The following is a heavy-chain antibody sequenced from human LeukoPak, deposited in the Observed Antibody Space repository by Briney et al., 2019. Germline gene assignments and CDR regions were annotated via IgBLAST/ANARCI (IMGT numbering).Heavy chain of an antibody. Sequence: GGSLRLSCAASGFTFSSYSMSWVRQAPGKGLEWVSSISSSSSYIYYADSVKGRFTISRDNAKNSPYLQMNSLRAEDTAVYYCARVMLLWFGESNGMDVWGQGTTVTVSS. CDR1: GFTFSSYS. J-gene: IGHJ6*02. CDR3: ARVMLLWFGESNGMDV. D-gene: IGHD3-10*01. V-gene: IGHV3-21*01. CDR2: ISSSSSYI.